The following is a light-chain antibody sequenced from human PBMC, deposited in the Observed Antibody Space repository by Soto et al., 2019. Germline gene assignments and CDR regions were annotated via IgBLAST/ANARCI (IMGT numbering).Light chain of an antibody. V-gene: IGKV3-20*01. Sequence: EIVLTQSPGTLSLSPGERATLSCRASQSVSSNYLAWYQQKRGQAPRLLIYGASSRATGIPTRFSGSGSGTDFTLTIRRLEPEDFAWYYCQQYDPSPRTFGQGTKVEI. CDR1: QSVSSNY. CDR2: GAS. J-gene: IGKJ1*01. CDR3: QQYDPSPRT.